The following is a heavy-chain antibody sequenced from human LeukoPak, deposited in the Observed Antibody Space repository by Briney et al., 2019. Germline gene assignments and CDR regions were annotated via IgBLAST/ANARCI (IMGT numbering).Heavy chain of an antibody. CDR3: ARETLGIVGATPNWFDP. Sequence: SQTLSLTCAISGDSVSSNSVTWNWIRQSPSRGLEWLGRTYYRSTWYNDYAVSVRGRITVNPDTSKNQFSLHLNSVTPEDTAVYYCARETLGIVGATPNWFDPWGQGTLVTVSS. CDR1: GDSVSSNSVT. CDR2: TYYRSTWYN. D-gene: IGHD1-26*01. V-gene: IGHV6-1*01. J-gene: IGHJ5*02.